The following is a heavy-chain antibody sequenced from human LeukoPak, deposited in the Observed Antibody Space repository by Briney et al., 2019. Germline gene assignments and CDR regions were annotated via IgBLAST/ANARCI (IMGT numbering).Heavy chain of an antibody. D-gene: IGHD5-12*01. V-gene: IGHV4-39*07. CDR2: INHSGST. CDR1: GGSISSGGYY. CDR3: AREGWLRFQIDY. Sequence: SETLSLTCTVSGGSISSGGYYWSWIRQHPGKGLEWIGEINHSGSTNYNPSLKSRVTISVDTSKNQFSLKLSSVTAADTAVYYCAREGWLRFQIDYWGQGTLVTVSS. J-gene: IGHJ4*02.